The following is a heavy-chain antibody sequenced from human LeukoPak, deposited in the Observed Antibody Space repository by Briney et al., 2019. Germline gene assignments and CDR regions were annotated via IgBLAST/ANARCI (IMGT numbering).Heavy chain of an antibody. CDR1: GYILTSYW. Sequence: PGESLKISCKGSGYILTSYWITWGRQMPGKGLERRGIIYPGDSDTRYSPSFQGQVTISADKSISTAYLQWSSLKASDTAMYYCARRSYGGKDFDYWGQGTLVTVSS. CDR2: IYPGDSDT. D-gene: IGHD4-23*01. J-gene: IGHJ4*02. V-gene: IGHV5-51*01. CDR3: ARRSYGGKDFDY.